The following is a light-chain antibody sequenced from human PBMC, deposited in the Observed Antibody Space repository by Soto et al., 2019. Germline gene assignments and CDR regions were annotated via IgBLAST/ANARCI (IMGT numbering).Light chain of an antibody. CDR2: WAS. V-gene: IGKV4-1*01. CDR3: HQYFATPYT. CDR1: QTVLYNSNNKNW. Sequence: DIVMTQSTDSLAVSLGERATINCKSSQTVLYNSNNKNWLAWYQQKPGQAPKLLIRWASTRESGVPDRFSGSGSGTDFTLTITSLQAEDVAVYYCHQYFATPYTFGQGTALEI. J-gene: IGKJ2*01.